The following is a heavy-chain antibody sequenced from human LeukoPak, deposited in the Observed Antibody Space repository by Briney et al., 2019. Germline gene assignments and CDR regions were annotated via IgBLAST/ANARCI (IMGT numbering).Heavy chain of an antibody. J-gene: IGHJ4*02. D-gene: IGHD6-6*01. CDR1: GGSISSYY. CDR3: AREGQQLVPPFDY. V-gene: IGHV4-4*07. CDR2: IYTSGST. Sequence: PSETLSLTCTVSGGSISSYYWSWIRQPAGKGLEWIGRIYTSGSTNYNPSLKSRVTVSIDTSKNQFSLKLSSVTAADSAVYYCAREGQQLVPPFDYWGQGTLVTVSS.